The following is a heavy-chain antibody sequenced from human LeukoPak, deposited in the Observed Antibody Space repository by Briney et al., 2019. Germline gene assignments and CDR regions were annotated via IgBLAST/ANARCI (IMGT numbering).Heavy chain of an antibody. CDR3: ARDINWNHHPSGAFDI. CDR2: ISHNGNNR. D-gene: IGHD1-1*01. J-gene: IGHJ3*02. V-gene: IGHV3-30*04. CDR1: GFTFSSYV. Sequence: PGGSLRLSCVGSGFTFSSYVMYWVRQAPGKGLEWVAVISHNGNNRSYADSVKGRLTISRDNAKNSLYLQMNSLRAEDTAVYYCARDINWNHHPSGAFDIWGQGTMVTVSS.